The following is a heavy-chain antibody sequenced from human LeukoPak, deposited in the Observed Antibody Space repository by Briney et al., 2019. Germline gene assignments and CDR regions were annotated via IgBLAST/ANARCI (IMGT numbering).Heavy chain of an antibody. D-gene: IGHD1-26*01. CDR1: GFTFSSYW. J-gene: IGHJ4*02. Sequence: GGSLRLSCAASGFTFSSYWMHWVRQAPGKGLEWVSAISGSGSSTYYADSVKGRFTISRDNSKNTLYLQMNSLRAEDTAVYYCAKAMMGARYYFDYWGQGTLVTVSS. CDR2: ISGSGSST. CDR3: AKAMMGARYYFDY. V-gene: IGHV3-23*01.